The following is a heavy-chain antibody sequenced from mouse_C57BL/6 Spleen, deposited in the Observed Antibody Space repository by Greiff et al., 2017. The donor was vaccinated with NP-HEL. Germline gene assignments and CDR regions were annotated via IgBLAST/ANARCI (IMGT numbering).Heavy chain of an antibody. J-gene: IGHJ2*01. CDR3: ARDRSYDGYFDY. V-gene: IGHV3-6*01. D-gene: IGHD2-3*01. Sequence: VQLVESGPGLVKPSQSLSLTCSVTGYSITSGYYWNWIRQFPGNQLEWMGYISYDGSNNYNPSLKNRISITRAPSKNQFFLKLNSVTTEDTATEYCARDRSYDGYFDYWGQGTTLTVSS. CDR1: GYSITSGYY. CDR2: ISYDGSN.